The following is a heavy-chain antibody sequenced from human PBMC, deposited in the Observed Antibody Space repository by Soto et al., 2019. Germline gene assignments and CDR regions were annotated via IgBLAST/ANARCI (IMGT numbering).Heavy chain of an antibody. CDR1: GFTFSSYN. J-gene: IGHJ4*02. D-gene: IGHD3-22*01. Sequence: EVQLVESGGGLVKPGGSLRLSCAASGFTFSSYNMNWVRQAPGKGLEWVSSISSSSSYIYYADSVKGRFTISRDNAKNSLYLQMNSLRAEDTAVYYCVRPTYYYDSSGNFDYWGQGTLVTVSS. CDR2: ISSSSSYI. CDR3: VRPTYYYDSSGNFDY. V-gene: IGHV3-21*02.